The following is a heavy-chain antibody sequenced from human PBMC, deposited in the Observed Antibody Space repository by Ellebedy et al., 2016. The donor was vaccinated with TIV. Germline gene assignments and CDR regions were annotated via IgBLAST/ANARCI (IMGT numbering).Heavy chain of an antibody. Sequence: GESLKISCAASGFTFSSHWMHWVRQLPGGGLVWVSRIKTDGSTTTYADSVQGRFTISRDNAKNTLYLQMNGLRAEDTARYYCVRDSMEGPTTLDFWGQGTLVTVSS. V-gene: IGHV3-74*01. CDR3: VRDSMEGPTTLDF. J-gene: IGHJ4*02. CDR1: GFTFSSHW. CDR2: IKTDGSTT. D-gene: IGHD2/OR15-2a*01.